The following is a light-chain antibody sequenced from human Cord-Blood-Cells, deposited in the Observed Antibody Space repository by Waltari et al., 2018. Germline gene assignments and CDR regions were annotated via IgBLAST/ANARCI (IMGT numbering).Light chain of an antibody. Sequence: QSALTQPASVSGSPGQSITISCTGTSSDVGSYNLVSWYQQHPGKAPNLMIYEGSNRPSGVSNRFSGSRSCNTASLACSGHQAQSEADYYCCSYAGSSTWVFGGGTKLTVL. CDR2: EGS. CDR1: SSDVGSYNL. J-gene: IGLJ3*02. V-gene: IGLV2-23*01. CDR3: CSYAGSSTWV.